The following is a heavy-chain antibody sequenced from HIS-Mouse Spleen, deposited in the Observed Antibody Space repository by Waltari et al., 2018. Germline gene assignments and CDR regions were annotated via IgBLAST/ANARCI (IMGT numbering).Heavy chain of an antibody. D-gene: IGHD3-3*01. CDR1: GGSISSSSYY. Sequence: QLQLQESGPGLVKPSETLSLTCTVSGGSISSSSYYWGWIRQPPGKGLEWIGSIYYSGGPYYNPSLKSRVTISVDTSKNQFSLKLSSVTAADTAVYYCARDPVTIFGVVPSSGMDVWGQGTTVTVSS. CDR2: IYYSGGP. CDR3: ARDPVTIFGVVPSSGMDV. J-gene: IGHJ6*02. V-gene: IGHV4-39*07.